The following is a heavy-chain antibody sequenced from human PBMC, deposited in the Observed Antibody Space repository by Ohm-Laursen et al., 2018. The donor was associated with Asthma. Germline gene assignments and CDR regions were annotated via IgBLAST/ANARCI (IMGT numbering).Heavy chain of an antibody. Sequence: SLRLSCTASGFTFSNYNMIWVRQAPGKGLDWVSSITTGSSTIYYADSVRGRFTVSTDKVTNSLYLQINSLRPEDTAVYYCAAWGPRIYWGQETLVTASS. CDR3: AAWGPRIY. V-gene: IGHV3-48*01. D-gene: IGHD3-16*01. CDR1: GFTFSNYN. CDR2: ITTGSSTI. J-gene: IGHJ4*02.